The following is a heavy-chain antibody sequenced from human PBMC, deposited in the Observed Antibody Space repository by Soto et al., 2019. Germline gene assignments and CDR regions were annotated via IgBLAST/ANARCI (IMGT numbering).Heavy chain of an antibody. CDR1: GFTFSSYA. CDR2: ISYDGSNK. Sequence: GGSLRLSCAASGFTFSSYAMHWVRQAPGKGLEWVAVISYDGSNKYYADSVKGRFTISRDNSKNTLYLQMNSLRAEDTAVYYCARDLLLLHDSPGTVWGQGTTVTVSS. J-gene: IGHJ6*02. V-gene: IGHV3-30-3*01. CDR3: ARDLLLLHDSPGTV. D-gene: IGHD2-15*01.